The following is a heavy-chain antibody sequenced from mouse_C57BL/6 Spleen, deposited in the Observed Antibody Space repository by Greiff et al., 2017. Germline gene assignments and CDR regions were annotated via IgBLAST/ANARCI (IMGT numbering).Heavy chain of an antibody. CDR2: ISYSGST. CDR1: GYSITSGYD. D-gene: IGHD2-4*01. CDR3: AAYYDYGGMDY. V-gene: IGHV3-1*01. Sequence: EVKVVESGPGMVKPSQSLSLTCTVTGYSITSGYDWHWIRHFPGNKLEWMGYISYSGSTNYNTSLKSRISITHDTSKNHFFLKLNSVTTEDTATYSCAAYYDYGGMDYWGQGTSVTVSS. J-gene: IGHJ4*01.